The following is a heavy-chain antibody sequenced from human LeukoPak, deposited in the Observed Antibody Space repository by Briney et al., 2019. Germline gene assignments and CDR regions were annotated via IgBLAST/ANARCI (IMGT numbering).Heavy chain of an antibody. V-gene: IGHV3-23*01. J-gene: IGHJ4*02. CDR2: ISGSGGST. CDR1: GFTFSSYA. CDR3: AKDRGYYDFWSGYYY. Sequence: PGGSLRLSCAASGFTFSSYAMSWVRQAPGKGLEWVSAISGSGGSTYYADSVKGRFTISRDNSKNTLYLQMNSLRAEDTAVYYCAKDRGYYDFWSGYYYWGQGTLVTVSS. D-gene: IGHD3-3*01.